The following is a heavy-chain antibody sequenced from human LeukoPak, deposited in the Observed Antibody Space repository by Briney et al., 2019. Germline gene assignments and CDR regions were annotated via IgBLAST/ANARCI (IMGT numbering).Heavy chain of an antibody. V-gene: IGHV3-30-3*01. Sequence: GGSLRLSCAASGFTFSSYAMHWVRQAPGKGLEWVAVISYDGSNKYYADSVKGRFTISRDNSKNTLYLQMNSLRAEDTAVYYCAEIRGFWSGYYSAHDAFDIWGQGTMVTVSS. D-gene: IGHD3-3*01. CDR3: AEIRGFWSGYYSAHDAFDI. CDR2: ISYDGSNK. J-gene: IGHJ3*02. CDR1: GFTFSSYA.